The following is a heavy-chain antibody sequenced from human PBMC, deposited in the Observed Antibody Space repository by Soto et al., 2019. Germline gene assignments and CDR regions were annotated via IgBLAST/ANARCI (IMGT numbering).Heavy chain of an antibody. CDR3: ARHPRDDYNYGGSGIFDY. Sequence: SETLSLTCSLSGGSISSRTFWWAWIRQPPGKGLERIGDMYDSGSSYSSPSLKSRVTLSVDTSKNQLSLKLNSVTAADTAVYYCARHPRDDYNYGGSGIFDYWGQGTLVTVSS. CDR2: MYDSGSS. CDR1: GGSISSRTFW. V-gene: IGHV4-39*01. D-gene: IGHD4-4*01. J-gene: IGHJ4*02.